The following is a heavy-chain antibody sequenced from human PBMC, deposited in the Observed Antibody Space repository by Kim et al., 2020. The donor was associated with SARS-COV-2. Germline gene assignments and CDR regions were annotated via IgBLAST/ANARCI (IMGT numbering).Heavy chain of an antibody. V-gene: IGHV3-13*04. CDR3: ARGGRGGSAIFGVVIIDPYGMDV. CDR1: GFTFSTYD. J-gene: IGHJ6*02. Sequence: GGSLRLSCAASGFTFSTYDMHWFRQATGKGLEWVSAIGTAGDTYYPGSVKGRFTISRENAKNSLYLQMNSLRAGDTAVYYCARGGRGGSAIFGVVIIDPYGMDVWGQGTTVTVSS. CDR2: IGTAGDT. D-gene: IGHD3-3*01.